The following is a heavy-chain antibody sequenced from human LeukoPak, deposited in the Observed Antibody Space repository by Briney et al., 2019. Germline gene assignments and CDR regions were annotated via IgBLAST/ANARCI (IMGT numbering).Heavy chain of an antibody. CDR1: GYTFTSYG. J-gene: IGHJ5*02. CDR2: ISAYNGNT. D-gene: IGHD3-22*01. Sequence: VASVKVSCKASGYTFTSYGISWVRQAPGQGLEWMGWISAYNGNTNYAQKLQGRVTMTTDTSTSTAYMELRSLRSDDTAVYYCARDSYDSSGYYLNWFDPWGQGTLVTVSS. V-gene: IGHV1-18*01. CDR3: ARDSYDSSGYYLNWFDP.